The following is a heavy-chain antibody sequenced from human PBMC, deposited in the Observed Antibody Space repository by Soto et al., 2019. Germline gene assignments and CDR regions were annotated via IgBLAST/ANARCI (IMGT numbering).Heavy chain of an antibody. CDR2: ISYDGSNK. D-gene: IGHD6-13*01. Sequence: QVQLVESGGGVVQPGRSLRLSCAASGFTFSSYGMHWVRQAPGKGLEWVAVISYDGSNKYYADSVKGRFTISRDNSKNTLYLQMNSLRAEDTAVYYCAKSQDSSSWSATDYWGQGTLVTVSS. CDR3: AKSQDSSSWSATDY. CDR1: GFTFSSYG. V-gene: IGHV3-30*18. J-gene: IGHJ4*02.